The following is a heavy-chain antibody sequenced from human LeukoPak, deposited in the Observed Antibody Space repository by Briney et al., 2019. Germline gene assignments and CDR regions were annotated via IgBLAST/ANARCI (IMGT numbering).Heavy chain of an antibody. V-gene: IGHV3-66*02. J-gene: IGHJ4*02. CDR1: GFTVSSNY. Sequence: GGSLRLSCAASGFTVSSNYMSWVRQAPGKGLEWVSVIYSGGSTYYADSVKGRFTISRDNSKNTLYLQMNSLRAEDTAVYYCARGRRDIVVVPAAVPTNFDYWGQGTLVTVSS. CDR3: ARGRRDIVVVPAAVPTNFDY. CDR2: IYSGGST. D-gene: IGHD2-2*02.